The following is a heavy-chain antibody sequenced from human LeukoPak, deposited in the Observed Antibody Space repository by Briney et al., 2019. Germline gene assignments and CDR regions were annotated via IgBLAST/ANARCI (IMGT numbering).Heavy chain of an antibody. CDR3: ARFYSSADDY. CDR2: IYYSGST. D-gene: IGHD5-18*01. J-gene: IGHJ4*02. V-gene: IGHV4-59*12. CDR1: GGSISNYF. Sequence: SETLSLTCTVSGGSISNYFWSWIRQPPGKGLECIGYIYYSGSTNYNPSLKSRDTISVDTSKNQFSLKLSSVTAADTAVYYCARFYSSADDYWGQGTLVTVSS.